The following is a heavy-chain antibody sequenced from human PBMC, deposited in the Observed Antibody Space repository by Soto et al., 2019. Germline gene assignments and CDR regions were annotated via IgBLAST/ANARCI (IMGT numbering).Heavy chain of an antibody. Sequence: EVQLVESGGGLVQPGGSLRLSCAASGVTVSSNYMSWVRQAPGKGLEWVSVIYSGGSTYYADSVKGRFTISRDNSKNTLYLQMNSVRADDTAVDYCARQGDNYGGSYFDYGGQGTLVTVSS. CDR1: GVTVSSNY. J-gene: IGHJ4*02. CDR3: ARQGDNYGGSYFDY. V-gene: IGHV3-66*04. CDR2: IYSGGST. D-gene: IGHD1-26*01.